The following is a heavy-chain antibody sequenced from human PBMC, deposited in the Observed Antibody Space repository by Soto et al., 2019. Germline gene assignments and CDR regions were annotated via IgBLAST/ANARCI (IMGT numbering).Heavy chain of an antibody. D-gene: IGHD6-6*01. V-gene: IGHV4-39*01. CDR1: GGSISSSSYY. Sequence: SETLSLTCTVSGGSISSSSYYWGWIRQPPGKGLEWIGSIYYSGSTYYNPSLKSRVTISVDTSKNQFSLKLSSVTAADTAVYYCVRQADGSSSVYYYGMDVWGPGTTVTVSS. CDR2: IYYSGST. CDR3: VRQADGSSSVYYYGMDV. J-gene: IGHJ6*02.